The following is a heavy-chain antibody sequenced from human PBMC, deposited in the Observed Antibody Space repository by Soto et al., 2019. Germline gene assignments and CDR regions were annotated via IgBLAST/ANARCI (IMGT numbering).Heavy chain of an antibody. CDR2: IIPIFGTA. CDR3: AREVADYYYGMDV. Sequence: SVKVSCKASGGTFSSNAISWVRQAPGQGLEWMGGIIPIFGTANYAQKFQGRVTITADESTSTAYMELSSLRSEDTAVYYCAREVADYYYGMDVWGQGTTVTVSS. J-gene: IGHJ6*02. CDR1: GGTFSSNA. V-gene: IGHV1-69*13.